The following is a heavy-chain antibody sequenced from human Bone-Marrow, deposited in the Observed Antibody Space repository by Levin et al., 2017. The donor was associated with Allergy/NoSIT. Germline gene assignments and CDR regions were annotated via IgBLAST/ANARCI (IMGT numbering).Heavy chain of an antibody. V-gene: IGHV3-9*01. CDR1: GFTFGDYA. Sequence: PGGSLRLSCAASGFTFGDYAMHWVRLTPEKGLEWVSGISFNGGAIGYADSVKGRFTISRDNANNSLFLHMTNLRPEDTAFYFCAKDSVARRYYDYYALDVWGQGTTVSVSS. J-gene: IGHJ6*02. D-gene: IGHD5-12*01. CDR3: AKDSVARRYYDYYALDV. CDR2: ISFNGGAI.